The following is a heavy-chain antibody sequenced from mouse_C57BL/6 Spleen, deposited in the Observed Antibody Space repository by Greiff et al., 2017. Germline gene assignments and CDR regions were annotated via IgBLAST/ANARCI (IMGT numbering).Heavy chain of an antibody. Sequence: DVQLQESGPGMVKPSQSLSLTCTVTGYSITSGYDWHWIRHFPGNKLEWMGYISYSGSTTYNPSLKSRISITHDTSKNHFFLKLNSVTTVYTATYYCARGGDYAWFAYWGQGTLVTVSA. CDR2: ISYSGST. CDR1: GYSITSGYD. J-gene: IGHJ3*01. V-gene: IGHV3-1*01. D-gene: IGHD2-4*01. CDR3: ARGGDYAWFAY.